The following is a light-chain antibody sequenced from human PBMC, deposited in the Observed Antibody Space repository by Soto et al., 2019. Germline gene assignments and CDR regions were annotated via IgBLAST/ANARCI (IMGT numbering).Light chain of an antibody. Sequence: IVLTDSPDTLSVSRGESHTLPYSASQRVYDSYLAWYQQNPAQTPRLLIFGASTRATGIPYRFSGMGFATDFTLTIGTQEPENLAVYNFQQYVSTPHTFGGGTKV. CDR1: QRVYDSY. J-gene: IGKJ4*01. V-gene: IGKV3-20*01. CDR3: QQYVSTPHT. CDR2: GAS.